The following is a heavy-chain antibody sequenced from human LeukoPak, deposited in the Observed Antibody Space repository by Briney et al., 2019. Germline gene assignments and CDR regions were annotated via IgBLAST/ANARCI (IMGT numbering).Heavy chain of an antibody. J-gene: IGHJ3*02. CDR3: ASVTTVTTKGHGAFDI. CDR2: IIPIFGSS. CDR1: GGTFSSYA. V-gene: IGHV1-69*13. D-gene: IGHD4-17*01. Sequence: ASVKVSCKASGGTFSSYAISWVRQAPGQGLEWLGGIIPIFGSSNYAQNFQDRVTITADESTSTAYMELSSLRPEDTAVYYCASVTTVTTKGHGAFDIWGQGTMVTVSS.